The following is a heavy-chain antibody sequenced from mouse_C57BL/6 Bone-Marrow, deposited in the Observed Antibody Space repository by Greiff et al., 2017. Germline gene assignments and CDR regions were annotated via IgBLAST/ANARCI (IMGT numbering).Heavy chain of an antibody. J-gene: IGHJ3*01. V-gene: IGHV1-55*01. CDR3: ARRDGSRDGMDY. D-gene: IGHD1-1*01. Sequence: VQLQQPGAELVKPGASVKMSCKASGYTFTSYWITWVKQRPGQGLEWIGDIFPGSGSTNYNEKFKSKATLTVDTSSSTAYMQHSSLTSEDTADCYCARRDGSRDGMDYWGQGTLVTVSA. CDR2: IFPGSGST. CDR1: GYTFTSYW.